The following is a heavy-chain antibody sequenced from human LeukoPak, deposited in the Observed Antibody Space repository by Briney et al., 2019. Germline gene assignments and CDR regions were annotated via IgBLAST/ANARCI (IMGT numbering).Heavy chain of an antibody. J-gene: IGHJ5*02. CDR1: GYTFTSYD. D-gene: IGHD3-10*01. V-gene: IGHV1-69*13. CDR3: ASMVRGAYRYNWFDP. CDR2: IIPIFGTA. Sequence: ASVKVSCKASGYTFTSYDINWVRQAPGQGLEWMGGIIPIFGTANYAQKFQGRVTITADESTSTAYMELSSLRSEDTAVYYCASMVRGAYRYNWFDPWGQGTLVTVSS.